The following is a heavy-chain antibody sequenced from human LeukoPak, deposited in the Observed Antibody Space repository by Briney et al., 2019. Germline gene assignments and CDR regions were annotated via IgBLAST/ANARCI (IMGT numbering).Heavy chain of an antibody. CDR1: GFTFSSYW. Sequence: GGSLRLSCAASGFTFSSYWMHWVRQAPGKGLEWVSSISSSSSYIYYADSVKGRFTISRDNAKNSLYLQMNSLRAEDTAVYYCATIYSGYRDAFDIWGQGTMVTVSS. J-gene: IGHJ3*02. CDR3: ATIYSGYRDAFDI. V-gene: IGHV3-21*01. CDR2: ISSSSSYI. D-gene: IGHD2-15*01.